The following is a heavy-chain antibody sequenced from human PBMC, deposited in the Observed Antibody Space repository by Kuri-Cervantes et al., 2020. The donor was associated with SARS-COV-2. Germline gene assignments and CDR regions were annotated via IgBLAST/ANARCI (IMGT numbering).Heavy chain of an antibody. CDR2: ISYDGSNK. CDR1: GLTFSSYG. J-gene: IGHJ6*02. Sequence: GGSLRLSCAASGLTFSSYGIHWVRQAPGKGLEWVAVISYDGSNKNYADSVKGRFTISRDNSKNTLYLQMNSLRSEDTAVYYCSKEASRVYSYGWVYYYYGMDVWGQGTTVTVSS. V-gene: IGHV3-30*18. D-gene: IGHD5-18*01. CDR3: SKEASRVYSYGWVYYYYGMDV.